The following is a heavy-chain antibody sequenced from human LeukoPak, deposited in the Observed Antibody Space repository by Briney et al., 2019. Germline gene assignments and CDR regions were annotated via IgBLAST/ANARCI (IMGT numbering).Heavy chain of an antibody. CDR1: GGTFSSYA. D-gene: IGHD3-22*01. J-gene: IGHJ2*01. Sequence: SVKVSCKASGGTFSSYAISWVRQAPGQGLEWMGGIVPIFGTANYAQKFQGRVTITADESTSTAYMELSSLRSEGTAVYYCARCGYYDSSGYYWYFDLWGRGTLVTVSS. V-gene: IGHV1-69*13. CDR2: IVPIFGTA. CDR3: ARCGYYDSSGYYWYFDL.